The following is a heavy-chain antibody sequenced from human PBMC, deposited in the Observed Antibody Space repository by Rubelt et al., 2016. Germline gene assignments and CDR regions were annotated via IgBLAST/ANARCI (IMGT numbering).Heavy chain of an antibody. J-gene: IGHJ4*02. CDR3: AVDILTGTAY. Sequence: QVQLQESGPRLVKPSGTLSLTCSVSGDSIAISYWWSWVRQTPGKELEWIGEIDRSGNTNYNPSLKSRVTPSVDKSKNQFSLDLSSVTAADTAVYYCAVDILTGTAYWGQGILVTVSS. D-gene: IGHD3-9*01. CDR2: IDRSGNT. CDR1: GDSIAISYW. V-gene: IGHV4-4*02.